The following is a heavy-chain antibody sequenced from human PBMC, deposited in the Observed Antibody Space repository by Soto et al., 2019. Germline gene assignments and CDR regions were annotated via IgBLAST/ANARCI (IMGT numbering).Heavy chain of an antibody. CDR3: AGHSHKDY. V-gene: IGHV3-66*04. J-gene: IGHJ4*02. CDR1: GFTVSSNY. CDR2: VYSGGST. Sequence: EVQLVESGGGLVQPGGSLRLSCAASGFTVSSNYASWVRQAPGKGLEWVSVVYSGGSTYYADSVKGRFTSSRDNSKNTLYLQMNSLRAEDTAVYYCAGHSHKDYWGQGTLVTVSS.